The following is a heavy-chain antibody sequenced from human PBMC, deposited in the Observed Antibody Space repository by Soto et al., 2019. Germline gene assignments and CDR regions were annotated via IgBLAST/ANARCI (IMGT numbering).Heavy chain of an antibody. CDR3: AKGDIVVVPAAKLWRGFDY. Sequence: QVQLVESGGGVVQPGRSLRLSCAASGFTFSSYGMHWVRQAPGKGLEWVAVISYDGSNKYYADSVKGRFTISRDNSKNTLYLQMNSQRAEDTAVYYCAKGDIVVVPAAKLWRGFDYWGQGTLVTVSS. D-gene: IGHD2-2*01. CDR2: ISYDGSNK. CDR1: GFTFSSYG. J-gene: IGHJ4*02. V-gene: IGHV3-30*18.